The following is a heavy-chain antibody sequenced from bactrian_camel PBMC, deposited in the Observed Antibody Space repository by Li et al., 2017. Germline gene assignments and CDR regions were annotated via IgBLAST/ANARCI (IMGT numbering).Heavy chain of an antibody. CDR2: IRAGGSP. CDR3: AADKRPFYCGLGYHFGY. V-gene: IGHV3S55*01. CDR1: GFTYGSAC. Sequence: QLVESGGGSVQAGGSLRLSCQPSGFTYGSACMAWFRQAPGKEREGVATIRAGGSPTYADSVSGRFTISQDNAKSTLYLQMNSLKPEDTAMYYCAADKRPFYCGLGYHFGYWGQGTQVTVS. D-gene: IGHD2*01. J-gene: IGHJ6*01.